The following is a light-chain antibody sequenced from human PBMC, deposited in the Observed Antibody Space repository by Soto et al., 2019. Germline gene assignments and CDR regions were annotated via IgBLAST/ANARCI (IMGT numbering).Light chain of an antibody. CDR1: QSISSY. Sequence: DIQMTQSPSSLSASVGDRVTITCRASQSISSYLNWYQQKPGKAPKLLIYAASSLQSGVPSRFSGSGSGTEFTLTISSLQPEDFATYYCQQSNSSSWTFGQGTKVDIK. CDR2: AAS. CDR3: QQSNSSSWT. J-gene: IGKJ1*01. V-gene: IGKV1-39*01.